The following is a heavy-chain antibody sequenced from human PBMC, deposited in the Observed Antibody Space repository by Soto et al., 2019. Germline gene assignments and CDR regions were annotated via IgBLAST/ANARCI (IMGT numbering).Heavy chain of an antibody. CDR2: ISYDGNKK. V-gene: IGHV3-30*04. Sequence: GGPLRLPCAASGFTFSTYTMHWVRQAPGKGLEWVALISYDGNKKYYADSVKGRFTISRDTSTNTVYLQMNSLRADDTAFYYWVKELAPRVILQHFESWGQGTPVTVSS. CDR1: GFTFSTYT. J-gene: IGHJ4*02. D-gene: IGHD5-12*01. CDR3: VKELAPRVILQHFES.